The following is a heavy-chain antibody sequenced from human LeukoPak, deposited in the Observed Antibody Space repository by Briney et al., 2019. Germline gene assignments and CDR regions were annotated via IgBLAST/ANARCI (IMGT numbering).Heavy chain of an antibody. V-gene: IGHV4-61*01. CDR3: ARLRYYFDY. J-gene: IGHJ4*02. CDR2: IYYSGST. Sequence: SQTLSLTCTVSGGSISSGSYYWSWIRQPPGKGLEWIGYIYYSGSTNYNPSLKSRVTISVDTSKNQFSLKLSSVTAADTAVYYCARLRYYFDYWGQGTLVTVSS. CDR1: GGSISSGSYY.